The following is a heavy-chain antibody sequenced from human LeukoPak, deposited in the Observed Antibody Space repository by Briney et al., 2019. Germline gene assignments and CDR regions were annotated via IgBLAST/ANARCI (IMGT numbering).Heavy chain of an antibody. J-gene: IGHJ5*02. CDR3: ARERSSGLAL. CDR1: GDSTSGYY. CDR2: IYSCGSA. Sequence: SETLSLTCTVPGDSTSGYYWSWIRQPAEKGLEWIGRIYSCGSANYNPSLKSRVTTSLDTSKKQFYLQMNSVTAADTAIYYCARERSSGLALWGQGALATVSS. D-gene: IGHD6-19*01. V-gene: IGHV4-4*07.